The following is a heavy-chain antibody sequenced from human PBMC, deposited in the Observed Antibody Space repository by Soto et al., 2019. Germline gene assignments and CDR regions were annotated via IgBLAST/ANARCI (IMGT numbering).Heavy chain of an antibody. Sequence: SETLSLTCAVSGDSVTSVNYFWTWIRQPPGGGLEWIGYISNSGISKYNPSLKSRVAMSQDTSKNQFSLNLHSVTAADTAVYYCARDRSGNNWFDPWGQGTLVTVSS. J-gene: IGHJ5*02. D-gene: IGHD3-3*01. CDR3: ARDRSGNNWFDP. CDR2: ISNSGIS. CDR1: GDSVTSVNYF. V-gene: IGHV4-61*01.